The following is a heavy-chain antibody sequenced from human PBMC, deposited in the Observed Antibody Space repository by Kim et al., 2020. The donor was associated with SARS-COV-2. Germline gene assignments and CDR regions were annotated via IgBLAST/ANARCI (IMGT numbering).Heavy chain of an antibody. CDR3: ARDLSPDYYGSGSYLY. V-gene: IGHV3-48*03. CDR2: ISSSGSTI. D-gene: IGHD3-10*01. CDR1: GFTFSSYE. J-gene: IGHJ4*02. Sequence: GGSLRLSCAASGFTFSSYEMNWVRQAPGKGLEWFSYISSSGSTIYYADSVKGRFTISRDNAKNSLYLQMNSLRAEDTAVYYCARDLSPDYYGSGSYLYWGQGTLVTVSS.